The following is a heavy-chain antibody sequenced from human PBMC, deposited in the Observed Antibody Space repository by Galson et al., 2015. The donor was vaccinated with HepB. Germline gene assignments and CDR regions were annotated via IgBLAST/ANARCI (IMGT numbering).Heavy chain of an antibody. V-gene: IGHV3-30*03. Sequence: SLRLSCAASGFTFSSYWMHWVRQAPGKGLEWVAVISYDGSNKYYADSVKGRFTISRDNSKNTLYLQMNSLRAEDTAVYYCARDTIVGATGAFDIWGQGTMVTVSS. CDR1: GFTFSSYW. D-gene: IGHD1-26*01. CDR3: ARDTIVGATGAFDI. J-gene: IGHJ3*02. CDR2: ISYDGSNK.